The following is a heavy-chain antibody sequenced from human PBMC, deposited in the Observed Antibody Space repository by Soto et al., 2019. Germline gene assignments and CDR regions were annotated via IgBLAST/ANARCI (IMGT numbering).Heavy chain of an antibody. V-gene: IGHV1-69*13. D-gene: IGHD6-19*01. J-gene: IGHJ4*02. Sequence: SVKVSCKASGGTFSIYAISCVLQSPLQGLDWMGGIIPIFGTANYAQKFQGRVTITADESTSTAYMELSSLRSEDTAVYYCARVENSSGWYGEFDYWGQGTLVTVSS. CDR2: IIPIFGTA. CDR1: GGTFSIYA. CDR3: ARVENSSGWYGEFDY.